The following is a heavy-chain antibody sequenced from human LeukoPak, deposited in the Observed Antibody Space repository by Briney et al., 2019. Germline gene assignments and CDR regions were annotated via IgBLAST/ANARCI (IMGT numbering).Heavy chain of an antibody. V-gene: IGHV5-51*01. J-gene: IGHJ4*02. CDR2: IYPADSDT. CDR1: GYSFTNYW. D-gene: IGHD6-19*01. CDR3: ARYTSGWFMQDY. Sequence: GESLKISCKGSGYSFTNYWIAWVRQMPGKVLEWMGIIYPADSDTRYSPSFQGQVTISADKSISTAYLQWSSLKASDTAIYYCARYTSGWFMQDYWGRGTLVTVSS.